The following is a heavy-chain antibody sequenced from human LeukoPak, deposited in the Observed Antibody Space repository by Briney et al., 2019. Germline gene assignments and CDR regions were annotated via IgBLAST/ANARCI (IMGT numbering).Heavy chain of an antibody. CDR1: GYSISSGYY. V-gene: IGHV4-38-2*02. CDR2: IYHSGST. J-gene: IGHJ4*02. Sequence: SETPSLTCTVSGYSISSGYYWGWIRQPPGKGLEWIGSIYHSGSTYYNPSLKSRVTISVDTSKNQFSLKLSSVTAADTAVYYCARDPGITVTTPFLDYWGQGTLVTVSS. D-gene: IGHD4-17*01. CDR3: ARDPGITVTTPFLDY.